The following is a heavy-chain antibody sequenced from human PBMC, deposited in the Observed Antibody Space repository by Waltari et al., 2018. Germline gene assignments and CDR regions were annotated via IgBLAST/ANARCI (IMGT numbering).Heavy chain of an antibody. CDR3: ARDPPRSFGGYDS. J-gene: IGHJ4*02. Sequence: QVQLVQSGSEVKKPAASVKVSCKASGNTFSGYFFHWVRQAPGQGLEWMGGSDANRGGTSYAQQFQGRVTLTRDTSITTAYMDPSSMTSDDTAIYYCARDPPRSFGGYDSWGQGTLVTVSS. CDR2: SDANRGGT. D-gene: IGHD5-12*01. V-gene: IGHV1-2*02. CDR1: GNTFSGYF.